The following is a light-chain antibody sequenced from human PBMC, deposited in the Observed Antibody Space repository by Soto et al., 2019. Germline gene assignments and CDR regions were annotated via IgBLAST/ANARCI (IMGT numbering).Light chain of an antibody. J-gene: IGLJ1*01. Sequence: QAVVTQPPSVSAAPGQTVTISCSGSSSNIGNNYVSWYQQLPGTAPKLLIYENNKRPSGIPDRFSGSKSGTSATLGITGRQTGDEADDYCGTWDSSLSAFYVFGTGTKVTVL. CDR1: SSNIGNNY. CDR2: ENN. CDR3: GTWDSSLSAFYV. V-gene: IGLV1-51*02.